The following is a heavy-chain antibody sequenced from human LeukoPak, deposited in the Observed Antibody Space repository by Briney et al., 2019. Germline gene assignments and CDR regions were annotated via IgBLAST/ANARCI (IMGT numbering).Heavy chain of an antibody. CDR3: ASAKGCSGGSCPDAFDI. V-gene: IGHV1-69*06. Sequence: ASVKVSCKASGGTFSSYAISWVRQAPGQGLEWMGGIIPIFGTTNYAQKFQDRVTITADKSTSTAYMELSSLRSEDTAVYYCASAKGCSGGSCPDAFDIWGQGTMVTVSS. CDR2: IIPIFGTT. D-gene: IGHD2-15*01. J-gene: IGHJ3*02. CDR1: GGTFSSYA.